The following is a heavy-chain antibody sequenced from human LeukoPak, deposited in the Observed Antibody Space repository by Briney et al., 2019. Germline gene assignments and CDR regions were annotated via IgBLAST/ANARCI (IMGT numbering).Heavy chain of an antibody. J-gene: IGHJ4*02. CDR3: VRDGGSTGYDLLDY. Sequence: GGSLRLSCATSGFTFSSYWMTWVRQAPGKGLEWVANIKEDGSERNYVGSVKGRFTISRDNAYNSLYLQMNSLRAEDTAVYYCVRDGGSTGYDLLDYWGQGTLVTVS. D-gene: IGHD5-12*01. CDR2: IKEDGSER. CDR1: GFTFSSYW. V-gene: IGHV3-7*01.